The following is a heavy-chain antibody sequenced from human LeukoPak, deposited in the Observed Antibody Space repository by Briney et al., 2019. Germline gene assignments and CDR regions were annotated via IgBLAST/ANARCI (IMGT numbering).Heavy chain of an antibody. V-gene: IGHV3-7*03. J-gene: IGHJ4*02. CDR2: INHNGNVN. CDR3: AKSYNGYESKPDY. Sequence: PGGSLRLSCAASGFTFSSYWMNWARQAPGKGLEWVASINHNGNVNYYVDSVKGRFTISRDNAKNSLYLQMSNLRAEDTAVYFCAKSYNGYESKPDYWGQGTLVTVSS. CDR1: GFTFSSYW. D-gene: IGHD5-12*01.